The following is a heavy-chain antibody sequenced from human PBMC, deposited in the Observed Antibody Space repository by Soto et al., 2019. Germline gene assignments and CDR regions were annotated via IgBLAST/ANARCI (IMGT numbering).Heavy chain of an antibody. V-gene: IGHV3-21*01. CDR2: ISSSSSYI. J-gene: IGHJ5*02. Sequence: EVQLVESGGGLVKPGGSLRLSCAASGFTFSSYSMNWVRQAPGKGLEWVSSISSSSSYIYYADSVKGRFTISRDNAKNPLYLQMNSLRAEDTAVYYCARDTYFYGSGSYGPWGQGTLVTVSS. D-gene: IGHD3-10*01. CDR3: ARDTYFYGSGSYGP. CDR1: GFTFSSYS.